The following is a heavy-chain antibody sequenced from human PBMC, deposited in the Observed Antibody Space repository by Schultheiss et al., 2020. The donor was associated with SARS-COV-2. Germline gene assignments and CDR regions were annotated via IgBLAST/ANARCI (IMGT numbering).Heavy chain of an antibody. J-gene: IGHJ6*02. V-gene: IGHV3-48*02. CDR2: IRSSGSPI. CDR3: ASYRYCSGGSCYGADYYYGMDV. D-gene: IGHD2-15*01. Sequence: GGSLRLSCAASAFTFSSYSMNWVRQAPGKGLEWISYIRSSGSPIYYADSVKGRFTISRDNAKNSLFLQMNSLRDEDTAVYYCASYRYCSGGSCYGADYYYGMDVWGQGTTVTVSS. CDR1: AFTFSSYS.